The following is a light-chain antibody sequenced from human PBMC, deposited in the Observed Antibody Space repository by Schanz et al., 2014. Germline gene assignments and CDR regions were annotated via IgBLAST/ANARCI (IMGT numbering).Light chain of an antibody. J-gene: IGLJ2*01. V-gene: IGLV2-23*02. CDR1: SSDVGGYNY. CDR2: EVS. CDR3: CSYAGFNTVI. Sequence: QSALTQPASVSGSPGQSITISCTGTSSDVGGYNYVSWYQQHPGKAPKLMIYEVSKRPSGVSNRFSGSKSGNTASLTISGLQPEDEADYYCCSYAGFNTVIFGGGTKLTVL.